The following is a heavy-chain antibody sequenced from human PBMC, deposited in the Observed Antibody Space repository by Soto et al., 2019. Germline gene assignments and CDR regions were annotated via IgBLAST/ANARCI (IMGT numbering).Heavy chain of an antibody. CDR2: INHSGST. V-gene: IGHV4-34*01. D-gene: IGHD4-17*01. CDR3: ARPSLMTTVTSGAFDI. Sequence: QVQLQQWGAGLLKPSETLSLTCAVYGGSFSGYYWSWIRQPPGKGLEWIGEINHSGSTNYNPSLTSRVTISVDTSKNQFSLKLSSVTAADTAVYYCARPSLMTTVTSGAFDIWGQGTMVTVSS. CDR1: GGSFSGYY. J-gene: IGHJ3*02.